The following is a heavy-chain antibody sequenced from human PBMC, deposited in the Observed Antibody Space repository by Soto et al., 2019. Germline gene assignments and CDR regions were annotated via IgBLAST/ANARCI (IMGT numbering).Heavy chain of an antibody. Sequence: QGQLVESGGGVVQPGRSLRLSCAASGLIFSSYGMHWVRQAPGKGLEWLAVISYDETNKNYADSVKGRFTISRDNSKNTLYLQMNSLRPDDTAVYYCAKDTYYHDSSGYYVFDYWGQGTLVTVSS. CDR1: GLIFSSYG. D-gene: IGHD3-22*01. CDR2: ISYDETNK. J-gene: IGHJ4*02. CDR3: AKDTYYHDSSGYYVFDY. V-gene: IGHV3-30*18.